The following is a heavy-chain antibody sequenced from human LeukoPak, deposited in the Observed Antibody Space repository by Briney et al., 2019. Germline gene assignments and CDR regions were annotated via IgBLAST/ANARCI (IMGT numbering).Heavy chain of an antibody. D-gene: IGHD4-17*01. V-gene: IGHV3-48*03. CDR1: GFTFNDYE. CDR3: ARSTVTNYFDY. J-gene: IGHJ4*02. CDR2: ISRSGSSI. Sequence: PGRSLRLSCAASGFTFNDYEMNWVRQAPGKGLEWISYISRSGSSIYYADSVQRRFTISRDNAKNSLYLQVNSRRAEDTAVYYCARSTVTNYFDYWGQGTLVTVSS.